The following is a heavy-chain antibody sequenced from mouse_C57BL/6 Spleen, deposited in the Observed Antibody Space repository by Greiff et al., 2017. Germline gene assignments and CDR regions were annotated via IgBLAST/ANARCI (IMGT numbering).Heavy chain of an antibody. CDR1: GFSLTSYG. J-gene: IGHJ3*01. D-gene: IGHD1-1*01. Sequence: VQLQESGPGLVQPSQCLSITCTVSGFSLTSYGVHWVRQSPGKGLEWLGVIWRGGSTDYNAAFISRLGNSKDNSKSQVCFKMNSLQADDTAIYDCARNGRGSSAWFAYWGQGTLVTVSA. CDR3: ARNGRGSSAWFAY. CDR2: IWRGGST. V-gene: IGHV2-2*01.